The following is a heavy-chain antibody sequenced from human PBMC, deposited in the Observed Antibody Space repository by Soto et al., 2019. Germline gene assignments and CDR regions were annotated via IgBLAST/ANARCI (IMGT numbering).Heavy chain of an antibody. V-gene: IGHV1-18*01. J-gene: IGHJ4*02. Sequence: QVQLVQSGAEVKKPGASVKVSCKASGYTFTNYGISWVRQAPGQGLEWMGWISTYNGNTNYAQNLQDRVTMTTDTSTSTAYMELRSLRSDDTAVFYFARVLARYYDFWVGYFEYWGQGSLVTVSS. D-gene: IGHD3-3*01. CDR3: ARVLARYYDFWVGYFEY. CDR1: GYTFTNYG. CDR2: ISTYNGNT.